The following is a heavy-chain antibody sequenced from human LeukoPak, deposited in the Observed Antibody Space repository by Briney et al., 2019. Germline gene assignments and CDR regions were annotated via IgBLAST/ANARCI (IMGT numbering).Heavy chain of an antibody. CDR2: INHSGST. D-gene: IGHD5-12*01. Sequence: SETLSLTCAVYGGSFSGYYWSWIRQPPGKGLEWIGEINHSGSTNYNPSLKSRVTISVDTSKNQFSLKLSSVTAADTAVYYCARGMRLRYSGYDIDPWGQGTLVTVSS. CDR1: GGSFSGYY. CDR3: ARGMRLRYSGYDIDP. V-gene: IGHV4-34*01. J-gene: IGHJ5*02.